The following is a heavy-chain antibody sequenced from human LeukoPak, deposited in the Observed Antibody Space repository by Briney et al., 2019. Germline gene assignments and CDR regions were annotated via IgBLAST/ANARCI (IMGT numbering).Heavy chain of an antibody. CDR1: GGTFSSYA. D-gene: IGHD3-9*01. J-gene: IGHJ4*02. CDR3: ARGRALRYFDWGFDY. Sequence: ASVKVSCKASGGTFSSYAISWVRQAPGQGLEWMGGIIPIFGTANYAQKFQGRVTITADESTSTAYMELSGLRSEDTAVYFCARGRALRYFDWGFDYWGQGTLVTVSS. CDR2: IIPIFGTA. V-gene: IGHV1-69*13.